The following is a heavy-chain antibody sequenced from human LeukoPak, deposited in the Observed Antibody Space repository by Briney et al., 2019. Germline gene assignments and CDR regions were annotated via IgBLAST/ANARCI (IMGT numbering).Heavy chain of an antibody. CDR2: INPDSGTT. D-gene: IGHD3-3*01. V-gene: IGHV1-2*02. CDR3: ARATTIFGVVIIFFDT. J-gene: IGHJ4*02. Sequence: ASVKVSCKASGYAFIGNYIHWVRQAPGQGLEWMGWINPDSGTTKYAPNFQSRVTMTSDTSVSTAYMDLSSLTSADTAVYYCARATTIFGVVIIFFDTWGQGTLVTVSS. CDR1: GYAFIGNY.